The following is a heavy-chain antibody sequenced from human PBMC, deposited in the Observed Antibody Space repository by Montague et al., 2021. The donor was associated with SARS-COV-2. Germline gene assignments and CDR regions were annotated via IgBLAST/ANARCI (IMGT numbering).Heavy chain of an antibody. Sequence: PALVKPTQTLALTCTFSGFSLSTSGMCVSWIHQPPGKALEWLARXDWDDDKYYSTSLKTRLTISNDTSKNQVVLTMTNMDPVDTATYYCAREYSSGVYFDYWGQGTLVTVSS. J-gene: IGHJ4*02. V-gene: IGHV2-70*11. CDR1: GFSLSTSGMC. CDR3: AREYSSGVYFDY. D-gene: IGHD6-19*01. CDR2: XDWDDDK.